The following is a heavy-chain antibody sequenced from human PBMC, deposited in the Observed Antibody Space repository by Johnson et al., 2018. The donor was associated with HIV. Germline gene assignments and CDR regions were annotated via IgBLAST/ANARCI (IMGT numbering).Heavy chain of an antibody. CDR2: ISYDGSNK. V-gene: IGHV3-30*04. CDR1: GFTFSSYA. D-gene: IGHD6-19*01. CDR3: ASTSSGWFYAFDI. Sequence: QMQLVESGGGVVQPGRSLRLSCAASGFTFSSYAMHWVRQAPGKGLEWVAVISYDGSNKYYADSVKGRFTISRDNSKNTLYLQMNSLRAEDTAVYYCASTSSGWFYAFDIWCQGTMVTVSS. J-gene: IGHJ3*02.